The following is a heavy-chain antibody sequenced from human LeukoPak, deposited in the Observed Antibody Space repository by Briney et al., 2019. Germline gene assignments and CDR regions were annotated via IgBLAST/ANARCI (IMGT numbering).Heavy chain of an antibody. CDR2: ISGSGSTI. J-gene: IGHJ3*02. D-gene: IGHD2-21*02. CDR1: GFTFSSYE. V-gene: IGHV3-48*03. Sequence: GGSLRLSCAASGFTFSSYEMNWVRQAPGKGLEWVSYISGSGSTIYYADSVKGRFTISRDNAKNSLYLQMNSLRAEDTAVYYCATQYCGGDCYSQPYYYDSSDAFDIWGQGTMVTVSS. CDR3: ATQYCGGDCYSQPYYYDSSDAFDI.